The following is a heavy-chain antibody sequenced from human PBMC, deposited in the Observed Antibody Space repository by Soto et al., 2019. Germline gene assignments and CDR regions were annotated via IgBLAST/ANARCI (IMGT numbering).Heavy chain of an antibody. J-gene: IGHJ4*02. CDR2: IIPFFGTA. CDR1: GGTFSTFG. Sequence: QVQLVQSGTEVKKTGSSVKVSCKASGGTFSTFGISWVRQAPGQGLEWMGGIIPFFGTARYSQKFEDRITITADESTNTVYMDLRSLTSEDTAIYDCAKSAPMDAGDKYYYDFWGQGALVTVSS. CDR3: AKSAPMDAGDKYYYDF. V-gene: IGHV1-69*01. D-gene: IGHD4-17*01.